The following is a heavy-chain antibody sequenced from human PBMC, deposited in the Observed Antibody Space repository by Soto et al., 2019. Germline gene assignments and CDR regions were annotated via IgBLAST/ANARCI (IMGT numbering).Heavy chain of an antibody. D-gene: IGHD2-21*01. V-gene: IGHV1-18*01. CDR2: IIPNNGKT. J-gene: IGHJ4*02. Sequence: ASVKVSCKASGYIFTTYGFTWVRQAPGQGLEWMGWIIPNNGKTNYAQKFQGRVTMTTDTFTSTAYMELGSLRSDDTAVYYCARSRLDCKGDHCYSDFHYWGQGTLVTGSS. CDR1: GYIFTTYG. CDR3: ARSRLDCKGDHCYSDFHY.